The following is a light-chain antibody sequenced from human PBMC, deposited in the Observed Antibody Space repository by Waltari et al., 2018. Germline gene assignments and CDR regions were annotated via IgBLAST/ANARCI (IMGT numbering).Light chain of an antibody. CDR2: GTS. Sequence: QSVLTQPPSVSAAPGQRVAIPCTGIGSNLGAGSDIHWYLQHPGKAPKLLISGTSTRPPGVPDRFFGSQSGTSASLGITALQAEDEAEYYCQSYDTSLSVVFGGGTKLTGL. J-gene: IGLJ2*01. CDR3: QSYDTSLSVV. CDR1: GSNLGAGSD. V-gene: IGLV1-40*01.